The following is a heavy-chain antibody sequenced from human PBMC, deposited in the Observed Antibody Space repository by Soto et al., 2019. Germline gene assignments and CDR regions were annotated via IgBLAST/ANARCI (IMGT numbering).Heavy chain of an antibody. Sequence: SVXVSCKASGGTFSSYAISWVRQAPGQGLEWMGGIIPIFGTANYAQKFQGRVTITADESTSTAYMELSSLRSEDTAVYYCASVHYDFWSGPPFGLSARYYGMDVWGQGTTVTVSS. CDR2: IIPIFGTA. CDR1: GGTFSSYA. V-gene: IGHV1-69*13. D-gene: IGHD3-3*01. CDR3: ASVHYDFWSGPPFGLSARYYGMDV. J-gene: IGHJ6*02.